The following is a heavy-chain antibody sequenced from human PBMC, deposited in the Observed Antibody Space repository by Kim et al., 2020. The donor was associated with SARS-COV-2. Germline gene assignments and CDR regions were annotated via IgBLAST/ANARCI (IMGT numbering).Heavy chain of an antibody. J-gene: IGHJ6*02. CDR2: ISYDGSNK. V-gene: IGHV3-30*18. D-gene: IGHD3-3*01. Sequence: GGSLRLSCAASGFTFSSYGMHWVRQAPGKGLEWVAVISYDGSNKYYADSVKGRFTISRDNSKNTLYLQMNSLRAEDTAVYYCAKDQKYYDFWSGYFSGLDDAKIYYYYGMDVWGRGNTVTVSS. CDR3: AKDQKYYDFWSGYFSGLDDAKIYYYYGMDV. CDR1: GFTFSSYG.